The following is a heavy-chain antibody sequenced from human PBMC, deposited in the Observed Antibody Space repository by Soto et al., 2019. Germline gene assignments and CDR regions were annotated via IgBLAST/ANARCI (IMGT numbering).Heavy chain of an antibody. CDR3: ARSPVAATRLYNY. D-gene: IGHD2-15*01. CDR1: GFIFRIYD. J-gene: IGHJ4*02. CDR2: ISPTGGTT. V-gene: IGHV3-21*01. Sequence: PRLSCATSGFIFRIYDMSWVRQAPGKGLEWVSGISPTGGTTYYADSVKGRFTISRDNAKNSLYLQMSSLRAEDTAVYYCARSPVAATRLYNYWGQGTLVTSPQ.